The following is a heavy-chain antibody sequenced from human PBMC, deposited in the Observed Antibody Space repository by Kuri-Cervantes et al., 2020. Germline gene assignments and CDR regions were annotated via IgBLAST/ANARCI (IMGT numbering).Heavy chain of an antibody. J-gene: IGHJ6*03. Sequence: SVKVSCKASGGTFSSYAISWVRQAPGQGLEWMGGIIPIFGTANYAQKFQGRVTITADKSTSTAYMELSSLRSEDTAVYYCASTPRYDFWRGYYYYMDVWGKGTTVTVSS. CDR2: IIPIFGTA. V-gene: IGHV1-69*06. CDR3: ASTPRYDFWRGYYYYMDV. CDR1: GGTFSSYA. D-gene: IGHD3-3*01.